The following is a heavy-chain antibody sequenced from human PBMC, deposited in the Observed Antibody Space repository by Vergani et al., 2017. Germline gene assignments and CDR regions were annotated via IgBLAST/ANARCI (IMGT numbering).Heavy chain of an antibody. D-gene: IGHD5-24*01. CDR2: SYYSGST. CDR1: GGSISSGGYY. J-gene: IGHJ4*02. CDR3: AGGRTPEMATIGHYFDY. V-gene: IGHV4-31*03. Sequence: QVQLQESGPGLVKPSQTLSLICTVSGGSISSGGYYWSWLRSHPGKGLEWIGYSYYSGSTYYNPSLKRRVTISVDKSKNQFSLKLSSVTAADTAVYYCAGGRTPEMATIGHYFDYWGQGTLVTVSS.